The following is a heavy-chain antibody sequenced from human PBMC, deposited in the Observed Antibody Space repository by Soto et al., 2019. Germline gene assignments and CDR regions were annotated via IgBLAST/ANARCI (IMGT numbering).Heavy chain of an antibody. CDR3: ARVSCSGGSCYSYAFDI. J-gene: IGHJ3*02. Sequence: PGGSLRLSCAASGFTFSSCWMHWVCQAPGKGLVWVSRINSDGSSTSYADSVKGRFTISRDNAKNTLYLQMNSLRAEDTAVYYCARVSCSGGSCYSYAFDIWGQGTMVTVSS. CDR2: INSDGSST. D-gene: IGHD2-15*01. V-gene: IGHV3-74*01. CDR1: GFTFSSCW.